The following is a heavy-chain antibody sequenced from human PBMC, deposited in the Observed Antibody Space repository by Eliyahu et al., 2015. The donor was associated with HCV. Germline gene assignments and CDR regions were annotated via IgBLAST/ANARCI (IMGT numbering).Heavy chain of an antibody. CDR1: GFTXGSYS. Sequence: EVQLVESGGGLVKPGGSLRLSCAASGFTXGSYSMNWVRQAPGKGVEWVSSISSSSSYIYYADSVKGRFTISRDNAKNSLYLQMNSLRAEDTAVYYCARDLTRLVTGGFDYWGQGTLVTVSS. J-gene: IGHJ4*02. CDR2: ISSSSSYI. V-gene: IGHV3-21*01. D-gene: IGHD2-21*02. CDR3: ARDLTRLVTGGFDY.